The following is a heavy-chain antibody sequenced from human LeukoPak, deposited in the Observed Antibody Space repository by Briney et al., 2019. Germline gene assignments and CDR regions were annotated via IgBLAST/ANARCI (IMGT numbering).Heavy chain of an antibody. Sequence: PSETLSLTCAVYGGSFRGYYWSWIRQPPGKGLEWIGEINHSGSTNYNPSLKSRVTISVDTSKNQCSLKLSSVTAADTAVHDCASGGSHSFDYWGQGTLVTDSS. V-gene: IGHV4-34*01. CDR1: GGSFRGYY. J-gene: IGHJ4*02. D-gene: IGHD2-2*03. CDR2: INHSGST. CDR3: ASGGSHSFDY.